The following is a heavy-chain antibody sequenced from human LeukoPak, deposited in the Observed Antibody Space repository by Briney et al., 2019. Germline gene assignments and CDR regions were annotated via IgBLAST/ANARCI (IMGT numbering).Heavy chain of an antibody. D-gene: IGHD1-26*01. CDR3: ARPQWELGIGAFDI. CDR1: RFTFSSYA. Sequence: SGGSLSLSCAPSRFTFSSYAMHWVRQAPGKGLEWVAVISYDGSNKYYADSVKGRFTISRDNSKNTLYLQMNSLRAEDTAVYYCARPQWELGIGAFDIWGQGTMVTVSS. J-gene: IGHJ3*02. V-gene: IGHV3-30-3*01. CDR2: ISYDGSNK.